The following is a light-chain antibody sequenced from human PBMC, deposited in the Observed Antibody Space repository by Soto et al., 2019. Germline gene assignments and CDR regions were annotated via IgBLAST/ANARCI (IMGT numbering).Light chain of an antibody. Sequence: EIVLTQSPATLSLSPGERAALSCRASQSVSSYLAWYQQKPGQAPRLLIYDASKRAPGIPARFTGSGSGTDFTVTISSLEPEDFAGYFCQQRSNWPSTFGGGTKVEI. CDR2: DAS. J-gene: IGKJ4*01. V-gene: IGKV3-11*01. CDR3: QQRSNWPST. CDR1: QSVSSY.